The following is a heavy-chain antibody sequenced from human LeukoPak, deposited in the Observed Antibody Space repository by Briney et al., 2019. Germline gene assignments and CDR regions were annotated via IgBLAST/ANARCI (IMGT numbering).Heavy chain of an antibody. CDR3: ARSGGSYLAFDY. CDR2: ISSSSSYI. J-gene: IGHJ4*02. Sequence: PGGSLRLSCAASGFTFSSYSMNWVRQAPGKRLEWVSSISSSSSYIYYADSVKGRFTISRDNAKNSLYLQMNSLRAEDTAVYYCARSGGSYLAFDYWGQGTLVTVSS. CDR1: GFTFSSYS. D-gene: IGHD1-26*01. V-gene: IGHV3-21*01.